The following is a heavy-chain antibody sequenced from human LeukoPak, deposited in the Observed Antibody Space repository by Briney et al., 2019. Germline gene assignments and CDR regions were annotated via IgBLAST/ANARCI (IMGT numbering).Heavy chain of an antibody. V-gene: IGHV1-18*04. Sequence: ASVKVSCKASGYTFTSYGISWVRQAPGQGLEWMGWISAYNGNTNYAQKLQGRVTMTTDTSTSTAYMELWSLRSDDTAVYYCARTPGVSGYFDSSQKFDFWCQGTLVTVSS. D-gene: IGHD3-9*01. J-gene: IGHJ4*02. CDR1: GYTFTSYG. CDR3: ARTPGVSGYFDSSQKFDF. CDR2: ISAYNGNT.